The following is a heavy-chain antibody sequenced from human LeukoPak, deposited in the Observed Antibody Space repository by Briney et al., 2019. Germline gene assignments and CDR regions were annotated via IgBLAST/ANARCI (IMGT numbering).Heavy chain of an antibody. Sequence: SETLSLTCTVSGGSISSGSYYWSWIRQPAGKGREWIGRIYTSGSTKYNPSLKSRVTISVDTSKNQFSLKLSSVTAADTAVYYCARETYYYDSSGHDYWGQGTLVTVSS. D-gene: IGHD3-22*01. CDR1: GGSISSGSYY. J-gene: IGHJ4*02. V-gene: IGHV4-61*02. CDR3: ARETYYYDSSGHDY. CDR2: IYTSGST.